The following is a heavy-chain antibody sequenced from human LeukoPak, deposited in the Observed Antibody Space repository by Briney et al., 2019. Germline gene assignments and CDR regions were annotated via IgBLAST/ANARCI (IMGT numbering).Heavy chain of an antibody. J-gene: IGHJ4*02. Sequence: GGSLRLSCAASGFTFSSYAMSWVRQAPGKGLEWVSAISGSGGSTYYADSVRGRFTISRDNSKNTLYLQMNSLRAEDTAVYYCACGEFPLLFDYWGQGTLVTVSS. D-gene: IGHD3-10*01. CDR2: ISGSGGST. CDR1: GFTFSSYA. V-gene: IGHV3-23*01. CDR3: ACGEFPLLFDY.